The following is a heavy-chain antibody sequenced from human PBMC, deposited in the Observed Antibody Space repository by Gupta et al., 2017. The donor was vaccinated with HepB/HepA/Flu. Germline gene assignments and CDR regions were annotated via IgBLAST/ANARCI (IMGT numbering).Heavy chain of an antibody. D-gene: IGHD2/OR15-2a*01. CDR3: ASHSNPGVFDI. CDR2: MSKGGSTI. CDR1: GFTFSTYD. V-gene: IGHV3-48*03. Sequence: EAQLVESGGGLVQPGVSLRLSCAASGFTFSTYDMNWVRQAPGKGLEWVSYMSKGGSTIYYAESVKGRFTISRDNARNSLFLQMNSLRVEDTAIYYCASHSNPGVFDIWGRGTVVTVSS. J-gene: IGHJ3*02.